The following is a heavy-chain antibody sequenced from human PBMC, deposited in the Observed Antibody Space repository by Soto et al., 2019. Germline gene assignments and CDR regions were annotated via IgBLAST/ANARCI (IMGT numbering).Heavy chain of an antibody. CDR3: ARDLQLVGTFDY. D-gene: IGHD6-6*01. V-gene: IGHV3-30*03. CDR1: GFTFSSYG. CDR2: ISYDGSNK. J-gene: IGHJ4*02. Sequence: GGSLRLSCAASGFTFSSYGMHWVRQAPGKGLEWVAVISYDGSNKYYADSVKGRFTISRDNSKNTLYLQMNSLRAEDTAVYYCARDLQLVGTFDYWGQGTLVTVSS.